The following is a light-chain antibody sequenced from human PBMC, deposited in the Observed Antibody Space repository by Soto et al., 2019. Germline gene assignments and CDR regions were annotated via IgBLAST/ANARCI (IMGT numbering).Light chain of an antibody. CDR2: GAS. Sequence: EIVMTQSPATLSVSPGERATLSCRASQSVSSNLAWYQQKPGQAHRLLIYGASTRATGIPARFSGSGSGTDFTLTISSLEPEDFAVYYCQQRSNWPLTFGGGTKVEIK. V-gene: IGKV3-15*01. J-gene: IGKJ4*01. CDR1: QSVSSN. CDR3: QQRSNWPLT.